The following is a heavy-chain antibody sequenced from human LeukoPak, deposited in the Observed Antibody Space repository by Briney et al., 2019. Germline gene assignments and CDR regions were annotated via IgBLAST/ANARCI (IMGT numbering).Heavy chain of an antibody. J-gene: IGHJ6*03. CDR2: IYTSGST. CDR3: ARCSTTRDYYMDV. Sequence: SETLSLTCTVAGGSISGYYWSWIRQPAGKGLEWIGRIYTSGSTNYNPSLKSRVTMSIDTSKNQFSLKLSSVTAAGTAVYYCARCSTTRDYYMDVWGKGTTVTVSS. V-gene: IGHV4-4*07. D-gene: IGHD2-2*01. CDR1: GGSISGYY.